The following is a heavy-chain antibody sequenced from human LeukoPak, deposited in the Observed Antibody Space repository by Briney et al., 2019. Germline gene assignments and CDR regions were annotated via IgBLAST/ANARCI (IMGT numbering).Heavy chain of an antibody. D-gene: IGHD6-19*01. CDR2: ISGSGGST. Sequence: GGSLRLSCAASGFTFSSYAMSWVRQAPGKGLEWVSAISGSGGSTYYADSVKGRFTISRDNAKNSLSLQMNSLRAEDTAVYYCATTVAGTRWALGYWGQGTLVTVSS. CDR1: GFTFSSYA. J-gene: IGHJ4*02. CDR3: ATTVAGTRWALGY. V-gene: IGHV3-23*01.